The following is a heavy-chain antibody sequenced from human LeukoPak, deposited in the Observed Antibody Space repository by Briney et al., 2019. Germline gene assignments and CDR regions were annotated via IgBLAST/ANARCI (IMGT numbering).Heavy chain of an antibody. CDR1: GFTFSDYY. Sequence: GGSLRLSCAASGFTFSDYYMSWIRQAPGKGLEWIAYVGTAGKRIVYAESMRGRFTTSRDDAKSSLFLQMDSLTVEDTALYYCAKLVVPAANAVDSWGQGTLVTVSS. D-gene: IGHD2-2*01. J-gene: IGHJ4*02. CDR2: VGTAGKRI. CDR3: AKLVVPAANAVDS. V-gene: IGHV3-11*01.